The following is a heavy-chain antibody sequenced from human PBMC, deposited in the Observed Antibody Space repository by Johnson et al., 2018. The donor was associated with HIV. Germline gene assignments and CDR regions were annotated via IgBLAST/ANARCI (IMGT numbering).Heavy chain of an antibody. CDR3: AREGTYEPLHRICDYGDYPAFDI. CDR2: INQNGSEK. V-gene: IGHV3-7*01. J-gene: IGHJ3*02. D-gene: IGHD4-17*01. Sequence: VQLVESGGGLVQPGGSLRLSCAASGFTFTSYCMSWVRQAPGKGLEWVANINQNGSEKYYVDFLKGRFTISRDNANNSLYLQMNSLRAEDTAVYYCAREGTYEPLHRICDYGDYPAFDIWGQGTMITVSS. CDR1: GFTFTSYC.